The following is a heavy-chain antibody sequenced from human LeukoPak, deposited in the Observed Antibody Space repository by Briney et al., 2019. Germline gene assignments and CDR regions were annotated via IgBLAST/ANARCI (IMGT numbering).Heavy chain of an antibody. CDR1: GDTFSSYA. Sequence: SVKVSCKASGDTFSSYAISWVRQAPGQGLEWMGRIIPIFGTANYAQKFQGRVTITTDESTSTAYMELSSLRSEDTAVYYCARDGPYYYDSSGFDYWGQGTLVTVSS. V-gene: IGHV1-69*05. CDR2: IIPIFGTA. J-gene: IGHJ4*02. CDR3: ARDGPYYYDSSGFDY. D-gene: IGHD3-22*01.